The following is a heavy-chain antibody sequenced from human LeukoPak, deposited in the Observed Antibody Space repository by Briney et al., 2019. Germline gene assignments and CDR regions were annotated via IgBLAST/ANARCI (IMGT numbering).Heavy chain of an antibody. V-gene: IGHV3-7*01. CDR2: IKEDGGEK. CDR1: GFTFSRYW. D-gene: IGHD3-22*01. Sequence: GGSLRLSCAASGFTFSRYWMSWVRQAPGKGLEWVANIKEDGGEKFHVDSVKGRFTISRDNAKKSLYLQMNSLRAEDTAVYYCGGNHYDSSGYSPYYYYMDVRGKGTTVTISS. J-gene: IGHJ6*03. CDR3: GGNHYDSSGYSPYYYYMDV.